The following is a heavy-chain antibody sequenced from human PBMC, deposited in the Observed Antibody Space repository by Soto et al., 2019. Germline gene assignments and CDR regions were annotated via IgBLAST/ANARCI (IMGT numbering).Heavy chain of an antibody. V-gene: IGHV4-30-2*01. J-gene: IGHJ4*02. Sequence: QLQLQESGSGLVKPSQTLSLTCVVSGASISSGGYSWNWLRQPPGKGLEWIGHTYHSGGNLYNPSLASRVTISVDKSKHQFSLRLTSVTAAATAVYYGAGDSLSGYYFDYWGQGTLVTVSS. CDR3: AGDSLSGYYFDY. CDR1: GASISSGGYS. CDR2: TYHSGGN. D-gene: IGHD3-22*01.